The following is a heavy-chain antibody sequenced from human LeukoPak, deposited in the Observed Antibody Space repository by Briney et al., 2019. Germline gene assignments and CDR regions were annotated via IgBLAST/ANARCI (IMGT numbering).Heavy chain of an antibody. V-gene: IGHV1-2*02. J-gene: IGHJ6*03. Sequence: ASVKVSCKASGYTFTGYYMHWVRQAPGQGLEGMGWINPNSGGTNYEQKFQGRVTMTGDMSISTAYMELSRLRSDDTAVYYCASPLGYCSSTSCYDYYYMDVWGKGTTVTVSS. CDR3: ASPLGYCSSTSCYDYYYMDV. CDR2: INPNSGGT. D-gene: IGHD2-2*01. CDR1: GYTFTGYY.